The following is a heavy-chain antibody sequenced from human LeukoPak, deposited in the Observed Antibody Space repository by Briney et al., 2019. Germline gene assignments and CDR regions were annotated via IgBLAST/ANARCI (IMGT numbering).Heavy chain of an antibody. CDR2: ISYDGSNK. CDR3: AKDTGGDYATQYYFDY. CDR1: GFTFSSYG. V-gene: IGHV3-30*18. Sequence: GGSLRLSCAASGFTFSSYGMHWVRQAPGKGLEWVAVISYDGSNKYYADSVKGRFTISRDNYKNTLYLQMNSLRAEDTAVYYCAKDTGGDYATQYYFDYWGQGTLVTVSS. D-gene: IGHD4-17*01. J-gene: IGHJ4*02.